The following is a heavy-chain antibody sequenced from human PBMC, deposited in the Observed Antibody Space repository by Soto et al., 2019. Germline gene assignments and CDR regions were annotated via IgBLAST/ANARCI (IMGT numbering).Heavy chain of an antibody. Sequence: GPSVKVSCKASGYTFTGYYMHWVRQAPGQGLEWMGWINPNSGGTNYAQKFQGWVTMTRDTSISTAYMELSRLRSDDTAVYYCARATRTGTTLDYYYYGMDVWGQGTTVTVSS. D-gene: IGHD1-1*01. CDR1: GYTFTGYY. CDR3: ARATRTGTTLDYYYYGMDV. V-gene: IGHV1-2*04. CDR2: INPNSGGT. J-gene: IGHJ6*02.